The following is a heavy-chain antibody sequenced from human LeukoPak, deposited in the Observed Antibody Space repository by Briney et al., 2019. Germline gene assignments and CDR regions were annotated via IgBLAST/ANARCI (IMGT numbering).Heavy chain of an antibody. J-gene: IGHJ4*02. V-gene: IGHV1-18*01. CDR3: ASTDVDTAMGQIDY. D-gene: IGHD5-18*01. CDR1: GYTFTSYG. Sequence: GASVKVSCKASGYTFTSYGISWVRQAPGQGLEWMGWISAYNGNTNYAQKPQGRVTMTTDTSTSTAYMELRSLRSDDTAVYYCASTDVDTAMGQIDYWGQGTLVTVSS. CDR2: ISAYNGNT.